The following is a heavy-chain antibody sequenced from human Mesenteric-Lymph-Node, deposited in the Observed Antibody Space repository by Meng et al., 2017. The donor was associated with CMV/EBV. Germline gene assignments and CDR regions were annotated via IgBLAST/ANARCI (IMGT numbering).Heavy chain of an antibody. CDR3: ARETVATIDY. J-gene: IGHJ4*02. CDR2: ISGIGSAI. Sequence: LSCAASGFTFSDYYMSWIRQAPGKGLEWVSYISGIGSAIYFADSVKGRFTISRDNAKNTLYLQMNSLRREDTAVYYCARETVATIDYWGQGTLVTVSS. V-gene: IGHV3-11*04. CDR1: GFTFSDYY. D-gene: IGHD4-11*01.